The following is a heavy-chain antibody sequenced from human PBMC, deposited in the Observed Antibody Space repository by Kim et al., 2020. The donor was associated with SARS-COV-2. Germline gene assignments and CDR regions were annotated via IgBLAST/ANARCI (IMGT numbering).Heavy chain of an antibody. CDR3: ARDGEHYGMDV. J-gene: IGHJ6*02. CDR2: K. Sequence: KYYAASVKGRFTISRDNSKNTLYLQMNSLRPEDTAVYYCARDGEHYGMDVWGQGTTVTVSS. V-gene: IGHV3-33*01.